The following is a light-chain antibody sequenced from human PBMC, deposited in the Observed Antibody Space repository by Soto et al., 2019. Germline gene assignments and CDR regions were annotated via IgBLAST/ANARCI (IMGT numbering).Light chain of an antibody. CDR2: DAS. CDR3: QQYNSYPYT. CDR1: QSISSW. J-gene: IGKJ2*01. Sequence: DIQMTQSPSTLSASVGDRVTITCRASQSISSWLAWYQQKPGKAPKLLIYDASSLESGAPSRFSGSGSGTEFTLTIISLQPDDFATYYCQQYNSYPYTFGQGTKLEIK. V-gene: IGKV1-5*01.